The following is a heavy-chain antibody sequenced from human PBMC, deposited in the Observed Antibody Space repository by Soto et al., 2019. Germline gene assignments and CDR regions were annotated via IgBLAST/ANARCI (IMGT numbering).Heavy chain of an antibody. V-gene: IGHV1-69*01. CDR2: IIPIFGTA. D-gene: IGHD6-6*01. J-gene: IGHJ4*02. CDR3: ASLWCDKYSSSSPPATS. CDR1: GGTFSSYA. Sequence: QVQLVQSGAEVKKPGSSVKVSCKASGGTFSSYAISWVRQAPGQGLEWMGGIIPIFGTANYAQKFQGRVTSTADESTSTAYMELSSLRSEDTAVYYCASLWCDKYSSSSPPATSWGQGTLVTVSS.